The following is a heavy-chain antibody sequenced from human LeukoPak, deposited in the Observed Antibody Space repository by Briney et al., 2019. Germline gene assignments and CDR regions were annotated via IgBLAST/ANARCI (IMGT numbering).Heavy chain of an antibody. V-gene: IGHV4-39*01. Sequence: SETLSLTCTVSGGSISSSGYYWGWIRQPPGKGPEWIGSIYYSGSTYYNPSLKSRVTISVDTSKNQFSLKLSSVTAADTAVYYCARSIMITFGGVIPHYFDYWGQGTPVTVSS. CDR1: GGSISSSGYY. CDR2: IYYSGST. CDR3: ARSIMITFGGVIPHYFDY. J-gene: IGHJ4*02. D-gene: IGHD3-16*02.